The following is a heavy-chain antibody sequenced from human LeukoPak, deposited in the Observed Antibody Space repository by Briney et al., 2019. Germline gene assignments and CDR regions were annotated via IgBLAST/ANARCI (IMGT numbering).Heavy chain of an antibody. CDR1: GFAVGSNY. D-gene: IGHD1-14*01. CDR3: ARRPGN. V-gene: IGHV3-53*01. Sequence: GGSLRLSCVASGFAVGSNYMSWVRQAPGKGLEWVSLVYSGGAIRYADSVKGRFTISRDSSKNTLFLQMNDLTVEDTARYYCARRPGNWGQGILVTVSS. J-gene: IGHJ4*02. CDR2: VYSGGAI.